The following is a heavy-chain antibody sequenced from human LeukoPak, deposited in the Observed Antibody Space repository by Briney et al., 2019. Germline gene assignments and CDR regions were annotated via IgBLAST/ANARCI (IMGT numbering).Heavy chain of an antibody. J-gene: IGHJ3*02. CDR3: AHWSYYYAFDI. D-gene: IGHD1-26*01. Sequence: ASVKVSCKASGYTFTSYAMNWVRQAPGQGLEWMGWINPNSGGTNYAQKFQGRVTMTRDTSISTAYMELSRLRSDDTAVYYCAHWSYYYAFDIWGQGTMVTVSS. CDR2: INPNSGGT. CDR1: GYTFTSYA. V-gene: IGHV1-2*02.